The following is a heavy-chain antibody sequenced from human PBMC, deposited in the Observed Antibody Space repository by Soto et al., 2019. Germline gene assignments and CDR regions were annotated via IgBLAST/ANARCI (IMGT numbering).Heavy chain of an antibody. CDR2: IYFSGST. Sequence: SETLSLTCTVSGGSISSYYWSWIRQPPGKGLEWIGYIYFSGSTNYNPSLKSRVTISVDTSKNQFSLKLSSVTAADTAVYYCARDGYYYDSSGYQSVYYFDYWGQGTWVTGSS. V-gene: IGHV4-59*01. D-gene: IGHD3-22*01. CDR3: ARDGYYYDSSGYQSVYYFDY. CDR1: GGSISSYY. J-gene: IGHJ4*02.